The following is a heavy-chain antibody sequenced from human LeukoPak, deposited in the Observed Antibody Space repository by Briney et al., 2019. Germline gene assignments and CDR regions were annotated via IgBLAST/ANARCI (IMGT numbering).Heavy chain of an antibody. D-gene: IGHD2-2*01. V-gene: IGHV1-69*04. J-gene: IGHJ5*02. CDR2: IIPILGIA. CDR1: GYTFTGYY. CDR3: ARGYCSSTSCSNWFDP. Sequence: ASVKVSCKASGYTFTGYYMHWVRQAPGQGLEWMGRIIPILGIANYAQKFQGRVTITADKSTSTAYMELSSLRSEDTAVYYCARGYCSSTSCSNWFDPWGQGTLVTVSS.